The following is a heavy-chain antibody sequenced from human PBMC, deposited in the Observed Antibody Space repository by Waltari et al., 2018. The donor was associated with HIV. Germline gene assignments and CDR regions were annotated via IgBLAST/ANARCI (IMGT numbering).Heavy chain of an antibody. D-gene: IGHD4-4*01. CDR3: AREPLTTHDAFDI. Sequence: QVQLQESGPGLVKPSETLSLTCTVSGGSISSSYWSWIRQPAGKGLEWIGRIYTSGSTNYNPSLKSRVTMSVDTSKNQFSLKLSAVTAADTAVYYCAREPLTTHDAFDIWGQGTMVTVSS. V-gene: IGHV4-4*07. J-gene: IGHJ3*02. CDR1: GGSISSSY. CDR2: IYTSGST.